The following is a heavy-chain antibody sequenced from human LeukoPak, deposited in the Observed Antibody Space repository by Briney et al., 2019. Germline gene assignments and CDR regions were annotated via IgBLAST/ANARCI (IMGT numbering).Heavy chain of an antibody. D-gene: IGHD3-16*01. CDR1: GGSISSYY. V-gene: IGHV4-59*01. CDR2: IFYSGST. J-gene: IGHJ4*02. Sequence: PSETLSLTCTVSGGSISSYYWSWIRQPPGKGLEWIGYIFYSGSTNYNPSLKSRVTMSVDTSKNQFSLTLISVTAADTAVYYCARHPLTFGGLMALDYWGQGTLVTVSS. CDR3: ARHPLTFGGLMALDY.